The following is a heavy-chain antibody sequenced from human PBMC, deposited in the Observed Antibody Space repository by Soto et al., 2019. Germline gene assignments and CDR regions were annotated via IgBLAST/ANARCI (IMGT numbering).Heavy chain of an antibody. J-gene: IGHJ5*02. CDR1: GGSIRSYY. CDR2: IYYSRST. CDR3: ARHRANGNWFDP. Sequence: SETLSLTCTVSGGSIRSYYWTWIRQPPGKGLEWIGYIYYSRSTSYNPSLKSRVTISVDTSKNQFSLKLSSVTAADTAVYYCARHRANGNWFDPWGQGTLVTVSS. V-gene: IGHV4-59*08.